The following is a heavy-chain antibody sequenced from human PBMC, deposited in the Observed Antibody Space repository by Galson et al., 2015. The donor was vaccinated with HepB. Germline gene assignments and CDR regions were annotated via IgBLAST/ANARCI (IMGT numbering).Heavy chain of an antibody. CDR3: AADRGSTSFYSHYGMDV. Sequence: SVKVSCKASGFTFTSSAVQWVRQARGQRLEWIGWIVVGSGNTNYAQKFQERVTITRDMSTSTAYMELSSLRSEDTAVYYCAADRGSTSFYSHYGMDVWGQGTTVTVSS. J-gene: IGHJ6*02. V-gene: IGHV1-58*01. D-gene: IGHD2-2*01. CDR2: IVVGSGNT. CDR1: GFTFTSSA.